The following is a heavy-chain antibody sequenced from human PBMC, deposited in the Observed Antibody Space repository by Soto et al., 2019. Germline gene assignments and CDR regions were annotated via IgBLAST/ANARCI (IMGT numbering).Heavy chain of an antibody. D-gene: IGHD2-15*01. J-gene: IGHJ6*02. CDR3: ATTSIDACSGGSCYPGIYYGMDV. CDR1: GYTFTSYG. V-gene: IGHV1-18*01. CDR2: ISAYNGNT. Sequence: ASVKVSCKASGYTFTSYGISWVRQAPGQGLEWMGWISAYNGNTNYAQKLQGRVTMTTDTSTSTAYMELRSLRSDDTAVYYCATTSIDACSGGSCYPGIYYGMDVWGQAPTVTVSS.